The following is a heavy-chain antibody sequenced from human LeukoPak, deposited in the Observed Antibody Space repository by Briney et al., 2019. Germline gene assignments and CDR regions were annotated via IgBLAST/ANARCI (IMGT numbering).Heavy chain of an antibody. CDR2: ISGSGANI. J-gene: IGHJ3*02. CDR1: GFTFSSFA. V-gene: IGHV3-23*01. CDR3: AKGPRTIVGASTAFDI. Sequence: GGSLRLSCAASGFTFSSFAMSWVRQAPGKGLEWVASISGSGANIYNADSVRGRFTISRDNSKNTLFPQMNSLRAGDTAVYYCAKGPRTIVGASTAFDIWGQGAMVTVSS. D-gene: IGHD1-26*01.